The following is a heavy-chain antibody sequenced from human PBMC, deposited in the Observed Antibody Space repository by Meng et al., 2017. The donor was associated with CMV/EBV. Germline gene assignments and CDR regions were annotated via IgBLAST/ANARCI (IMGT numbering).Heavy chain of an antibody. J-gene: IGHJ6*02. V-gene: IGHV1-69*13. CDR2: FIPIFRTA. CDR1: GGTFSSYG. D-gene: IGHD3-3*01. Sequence: SVKVSCKASGGTFSSYGITWVRQAPGQGLEWVGGFIPIFRTANYAQKLQGRVTMTSDESTSTAYMELSSLRSEDTAVYYCARGNDFWSGPGQYHYSGLDVWGQGTTVTVSS. CDR3: ARGNDFWSGPGQYHYSGLDV.